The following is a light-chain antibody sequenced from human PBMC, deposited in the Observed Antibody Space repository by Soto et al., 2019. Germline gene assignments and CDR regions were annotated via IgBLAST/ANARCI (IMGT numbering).Light chain of an antibody. CDR3: LSYADTSTLV. J-gene: IGLJ2*01. V-gene: IGLV2-14*03. CDR2: DVS. Sequence: QSALTQPASVSGSPGQSITISCTGTSGDIGGYSYVSWYQQHPGKAPKLMIYDVSNRPSGVSNRFSGSKSGNTASLTISGVQAEDEADYYCLSYADTSTLVFGGGTKVTVL. CDR1: SGDIGGYSY.